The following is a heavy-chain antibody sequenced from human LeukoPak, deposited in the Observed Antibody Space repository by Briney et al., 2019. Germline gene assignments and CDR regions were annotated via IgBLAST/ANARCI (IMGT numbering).Heavy chain of an antibody. CDR2: FDPEDGET. CDR3: AIGITGLLLHFGFDY. D-gene: IGHD1-26*01. J-gene: IGHJ4*02. V-gene: IGHV1-24*01. CDR1: GYTLTELS. Sequence: AASVKVSCKVSGYTLTELSMHWVRQAPGKGLEWMGGFDPEDGETIYAQKFQGRVTMTEDTSTDTAYMELSSLRSEDTAVYYCAIGITGLLLHFGFDYWGQGTLVTVSS.